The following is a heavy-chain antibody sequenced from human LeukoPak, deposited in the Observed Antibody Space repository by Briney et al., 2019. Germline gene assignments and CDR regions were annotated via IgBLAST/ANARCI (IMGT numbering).Heavy chain of an antibody. Sequence: ASVKVSCKASGGTFSSYAISWVRQAPGQGLEWMGGIIPIFGTANYAQKFQGRVTITTDESTSTAYMELSSLRSEDTAVYYCARDGRNPFTVTTGYFDYWGQGTLVTVSS. CDR3: ARDGRNPFTVTTGYFDY. CDR2: IIPIFGTA. V-gene: IGHV1-69*05. J-gene: IGHJ4*02. CDR1: GGTFSSYA. D-gene: IGHD4-17*01.